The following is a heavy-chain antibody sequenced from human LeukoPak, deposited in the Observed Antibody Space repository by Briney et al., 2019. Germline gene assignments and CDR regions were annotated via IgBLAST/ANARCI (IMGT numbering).Heavy chain of an antibody. CDR1: EFTVSRNY. J-gene: IGHJ3*02. Sequence: GGSLRLSCAASEFTVSRNYMSWVRQAPGKRPEWVSIIYSDGSTYYADSVKGRFTISRDNSKNTLYLQMNSLRAEDTALYYCATQGGPVGAFDIWGQGTMVTVSS. CDR3: ATQGGPVGAFDI. CDR2: IYSDGST. D-gene: IGHD3-16*01. V-gene: IGHV3-66*04.